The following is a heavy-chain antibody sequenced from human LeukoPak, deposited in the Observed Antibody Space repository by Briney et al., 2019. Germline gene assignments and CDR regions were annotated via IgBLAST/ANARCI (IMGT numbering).Heavy chain of an antibody. V-gene: IGHV1-2*06. CDR2: INPNSGGT. CDR3: ARFPDIVVVPAAMGPHDY. J-gene: IGHJ4*02. CDR1: GYTFTGYY. Sequence: ASVNVSCKASGYTFTGYYMHWVRQAPGQGLEWMGRINPNSGGTNYAQKFQGRVTMTRDTSISTAYMELSRLRSDDTAVYYCARFPDIVVVPAAMGPHDYWGQGTLVTVSS. D-gene: IGHD2-2*01.